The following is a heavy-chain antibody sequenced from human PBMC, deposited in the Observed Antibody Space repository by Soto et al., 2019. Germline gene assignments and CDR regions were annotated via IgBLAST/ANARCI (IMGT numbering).Heavy chain of an antibody. CDR2: ISSSSSYI. D-gene: IGHD1-7*01. CDR3: ARDRGRTPASLPYNWFAP. CDR1: GFTFSSYS. J-gene: IGHJ5*02. Sequence: PGGSLRLSCAASGFTFSSYSMNWVRQAPGKGLEWVSPISSSSSYIYYADSVKGRFTISRDNAKNSLYLQMNSLRAEDTAVYYCARDRGRTPASLPYNWFAPWGQGTLVTVSS. V-gene: IGHV3-21*01.